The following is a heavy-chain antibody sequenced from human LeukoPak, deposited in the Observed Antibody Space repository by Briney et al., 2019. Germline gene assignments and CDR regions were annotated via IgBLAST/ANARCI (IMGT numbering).Heavy chain of an antibody. J-gene: IGHJ3*02. V-gene: IGHV3-9*03. CDR2: ISWNSGSI. Sequence: GGSLRLSCAASGFTFDDYAMHWVRQAPGKGLEWVSGISWNSGSIGYADSVKGRFTISRDNAKNSLYLQMNSLRAEDMALYYCAKGRYFDWLGAFDIWGQGTMVTVSS. CDR1: GFTFDDYA. D-gene: IGHD3-9*01. CDR3: AKGRYFDWLGAFDI.